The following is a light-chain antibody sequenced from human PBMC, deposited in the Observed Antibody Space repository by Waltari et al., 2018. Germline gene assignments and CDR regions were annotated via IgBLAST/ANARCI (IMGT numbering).Light chain of an antibody. Sequence: QSALTQPASVSASPGQSITISCTGASGDIGGSDFVSWYQHPPGRAPKVLIFDLSHRPSGSSDRFSGSRSGNTAFLTISGLQADDDADYYCRSPSTNTIVLFGGGTKVTVL. V-gene: IGLV2-14*01. CDR1: SGDIGGSDF. CDR2: DLS. J-gene: IGLJ2*01. CDR3: RSPSTNTIVL.